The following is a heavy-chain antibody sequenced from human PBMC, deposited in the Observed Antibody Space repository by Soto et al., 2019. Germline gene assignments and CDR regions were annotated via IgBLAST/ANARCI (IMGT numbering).Heavy chain of an antibody. V-gene: IGHV3-48*02. CDR1: GFTFSSYS. CDR2: ISSSSSTI. CDR3: ARERYYYYGMDV. Sequence: PGGSLRLSFAASGFTFSSYSMNWFLQSPGKGLEWVSYISSSSSTIYYADSVKGRFTISRDNAKNSLYLQMNSLRDEDTAVYYCARERYYYYGMDVWGQGTTVTVSS. J-gene: IGHJ6*02.